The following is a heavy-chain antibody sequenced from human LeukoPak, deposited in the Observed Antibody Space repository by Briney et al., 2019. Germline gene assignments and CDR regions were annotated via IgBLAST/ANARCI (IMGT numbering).Heavy chain of an antibody. CDR1: GFTFSNYN. CDR3: ARDPVFSDSSGYYFDY. D-gene: IGHD3-22*01. V-gene: IGHV3-48*01. J-gene: IGHJ4*02. CDR2: ISGSGSGI. Sequence: GGSLRLSCAASGFTFSNYNMNWVRQAPGKGLERLAYISGSGSGIYYADSVKGRFTLSRDNAKNSLYLQMNSLRAEDTAVYYCARDPVFSDSSGYYFDYWGQGTLVTVSS.